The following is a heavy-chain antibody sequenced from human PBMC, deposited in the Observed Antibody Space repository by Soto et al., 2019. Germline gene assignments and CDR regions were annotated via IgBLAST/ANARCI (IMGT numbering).Heavy chain of an antibody. D-gene: IGHD5-12*01. Sequence: QVQLVQSGAEVKKPGSSVTVSCKASGGTFSSYTISWVRQAPGQGLEWMGGISPIFGTANYAQKFQGRVTITADEATSTANMEWSSRISEDTALYYCSRGNHRWLQLWYFDLWSRGSLVTVSA. CDR2: ISPIFGTA. V-gene: IGHV1-69*12. CDR3: SRGNHRWLQLWYFDL. J-gene: IGHJ2*01. CDR1: GGTFSSYT.